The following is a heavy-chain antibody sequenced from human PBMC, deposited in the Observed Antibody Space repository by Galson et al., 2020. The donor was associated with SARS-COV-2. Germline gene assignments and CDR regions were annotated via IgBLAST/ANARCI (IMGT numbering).Heavy chain of an antibody. D-gene: IGHD3-3*01. CDR2: IIPILGIA. V-gene: IGHV1-69*04. CDR1: GGTFSSYT. CDR3: ARELYYDFWSGYPPSHAFDI. J-gene: IGHJ3*02. Sequence: ASVKVSCKASGGTFSSYTISWVRQAPGQGLEWMGRIIPILGIANYAQKFQGRVTITADKSTSTAYMELSSLTSEDTAVYYCARELYYDFWSGYPPSHAFDIWGQGTMVTVSS.